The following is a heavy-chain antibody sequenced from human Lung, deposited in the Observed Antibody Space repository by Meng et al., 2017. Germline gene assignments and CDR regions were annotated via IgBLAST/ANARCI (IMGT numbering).Heavy chain of an antibody. CDR3: ASYCRGTSCATY. CDR1: GYTFTGSY. CDR2: VNPNNGGT. Sequence: QVQLVQSGAEVKKPGASVKDSCKASGYTFTGSYMHWVRQAPGQGLEWMGRVNPNNGGTNYAQKFQGRVTMTRDTSISTAYLELSRLTSDDTAVYYCASYCRGTSCATYWGQGSLVTVSS. V-gene: IGHV1-2*06. D-gene: IGHD2-15*01. J-gene: IGHJ4*02.